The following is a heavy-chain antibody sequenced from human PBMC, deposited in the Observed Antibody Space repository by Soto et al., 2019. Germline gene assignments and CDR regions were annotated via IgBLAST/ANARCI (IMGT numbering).Heavy chain of an antibody. Sequence: SQTLSLTCTVSGGSISSSSYYWGWIRQPPGKGLEWIGSIYYSGSTYYNPSLKSRVTISVDTSKNQFSLKLSSVTAADTAVYYCAREDGGSIRPFDYWGQGTLVTVSS. J-gene: IGHJ4*02. CDR1: GGSISSSSYY. CDR2: IYYSGST. D-gene: IGHD2-2*01. V-gene: IGHV4-39*01. CDR3: AREDGGSIRPFDY.